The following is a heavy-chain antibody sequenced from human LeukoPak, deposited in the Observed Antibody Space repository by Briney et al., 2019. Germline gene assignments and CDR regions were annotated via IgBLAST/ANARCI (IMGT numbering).Heavy chain of an antibody. CDR1: GGSISRYY. Sequence: PSETLSLTCTVSGGSISRYYWSWIRQPPGKGLEWIGYIYYSGSTNYNPSLKSRVTISVDTSKNQFSLKLSSVTAADTAVYYCARVPSSDTVYWGQGTLVTVSS. D-gene: IGHD6-19*01. J-gene: IGHJ4*02. CDR2: IYYSGST. V-gene: IGHV4-59*01. CDR3: ARVPSSDTVY.